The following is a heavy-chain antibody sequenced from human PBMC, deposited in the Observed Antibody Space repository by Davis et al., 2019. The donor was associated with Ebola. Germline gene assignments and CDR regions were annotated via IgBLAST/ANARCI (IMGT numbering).Heavy chain of an antibody. CDR2: ISAYNGNT. V-gene: IGHV1-18*01. D-gene: IGHD6-13*01. CDR1: GYTFTSYG. CDR3: ARGPLWQQLTRISWFDP. J-gene: IGHJ5*02. Sequence: ASVKVSCKASGYTFTSYGISWVRQAPGQGPEWMGWISAYNGNTNYAQKLQGRVTMTTDTSTSTAYMELRSLRSDDTAVYYCARGPLWQQLTRISWFDPWGQGTLVTVSS.